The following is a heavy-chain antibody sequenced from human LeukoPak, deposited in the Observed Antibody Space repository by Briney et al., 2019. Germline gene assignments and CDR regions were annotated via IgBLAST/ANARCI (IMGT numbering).Heavy chain of an antibody. CDR1: GFTFSGSA. J-gene: IGHJ4*02. Sequence: GGSLRLSCAASGFTFSGSAMHWVRQASGKGLEWVGRIRSKANSYATAYAASVKGRFTISRDDSKNTAYLQMNSLKTEDTAVYYCTRPLYYYDSSGTDYWGQGTLVTVSS. CDR2: IRSKANSYAT. CDR3: TRPLYYYDSSGTDY. D-gene: IGHD3-22*01. V-gene: IGHV3-73*01.